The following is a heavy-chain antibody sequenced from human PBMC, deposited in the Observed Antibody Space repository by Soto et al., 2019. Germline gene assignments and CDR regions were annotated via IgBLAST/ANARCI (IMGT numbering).Heavy chain of an antibody. CDR1: GFTFDNYG. Sequence: ESGGGLVQPGRSLRLSCAASGFTFDNYGMHWVRQAPGKGLEWVSGISWNSGSIGYADSVKGRFTISRDNAKNSLYLQMNSLRAEDTALYYCAKGRPTGYSSGWYDYWGQGTLVTVSS. J-gene: IGHJ4*02. V-gene: IGHV3-9*01. CDR2: ISWNSGSI. D-gene: IGHD6-19*01. CDR3: AKGRPTGYSSGWYDY.